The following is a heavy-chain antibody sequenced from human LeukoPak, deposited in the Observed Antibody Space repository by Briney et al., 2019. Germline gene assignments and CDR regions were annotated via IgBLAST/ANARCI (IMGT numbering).Heavy chain of an antibody. Sequence: GASVKVSCTVSGYTLTELSMHWVRQAPGKGLEWMGGFDPEDGETIYAQKFQGRVTMTEDTSTDTAYMELSSLRSEDTAVYYCATAPMDPYYFDYWGQGTLVTVSS. CDR2: FDPEDGET. CDR1: GYTLTELS. V-gene: IGHV1-24*01. D-gene: IGHD3-10*01. J-gene: IGHJ4*02. CDR3: ATAPMDPYYFDY.